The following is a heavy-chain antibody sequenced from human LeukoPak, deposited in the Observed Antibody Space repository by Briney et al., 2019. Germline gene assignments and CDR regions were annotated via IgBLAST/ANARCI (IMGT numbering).Heavy chain of an antibody. Sequence: SVKVSCKASGGTFSSYAISWVRQAPGQGLEWMGGIIPIFGTANYAQKFQGRVTITTDESTSTAYMELSSLRSEDTAVYYCARVHVDTISYYYYYYMDVWGKGTTVTVSS. V-gene: IGHV1-69*05. CDR2: IIPIFGTA. J-gene: IGHJ6*03. CDR1: GGTFSSYA. D-gene: IGHD5-24*01. CDR3: ARVHVDTISYYYYYYMDV.